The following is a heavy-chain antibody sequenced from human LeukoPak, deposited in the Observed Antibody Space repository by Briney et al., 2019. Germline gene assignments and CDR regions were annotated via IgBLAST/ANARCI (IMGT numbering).Heavy chain of an antibody. Sequence: GGSLRLSCAASGFTFSSYAMSWVRQAPGKGLEWVSVIYSDGTTYYADSVKGRFTISRDNSKNTLYLQMISLRAEDTAVYYCARHYYGSGNLNYWGQGTLVTVSS. CDR1: GFTFSSYA. CDR3: ARHYYGSGNLNY. J-gene: IGHJ4*02. CDR2: IYSDGTT. V-gene: IGHV3-66*04. D-gene: IGHD3-10*01.